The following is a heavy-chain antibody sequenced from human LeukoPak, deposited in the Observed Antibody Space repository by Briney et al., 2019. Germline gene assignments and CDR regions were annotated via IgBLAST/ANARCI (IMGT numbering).Heavy chain of an antibody. D-gene: IGHD3-16*01. V-gene: IGHV3-7*01. CDR3: AKGEDYPDYFQH. J-gene: IGHJ1*01. Sequence: LGGSLRLSCAGSGFTFSNSWMGWVRQAPGKGLEWVANVQHIGGETYYVDSVKGRFTISRDNAKNSVYLQMNSLGADDTAVYYCAKGEDYPDYFQHWGQGTLVTVSS. CDR1: GFTFSNSW. CDR2: VQHIGGET.